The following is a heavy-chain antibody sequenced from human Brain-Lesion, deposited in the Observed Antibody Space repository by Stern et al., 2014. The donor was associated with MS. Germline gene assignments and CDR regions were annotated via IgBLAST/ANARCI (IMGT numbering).Heavy chain of an antibody. J-gene: IGHJ5*02. CDR2: IKSDGREK. CDR3: ARGVDP. CDR1: GFRFSNYW. Sequence: EVQLVESGGGLVQPGGSLRLSCAASGFRFSNYWMSWVRQAPGKGPECVANIKSDGREKLYVDSVKGRFTISRDNAKNSLYLQMNSLRAEDTAVYYCARGVDPWGQGTLVTVSS. V-gene: IGHV3-7*01.